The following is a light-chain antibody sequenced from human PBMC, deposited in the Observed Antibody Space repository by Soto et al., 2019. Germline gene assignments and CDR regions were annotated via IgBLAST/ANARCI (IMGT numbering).Light chain of an antibody. CDR1: QGISSW. CDR3: LLLTTFPLT. V-gene: IGKV1D-12*01. CDR2: AAS. Sequence: DIQMTQNKTSVSASVGDRVTITFRASQGISSWLAWYQLKPGKAPKLLIYAASTLKNGVPSRFSGSASGTEFTLTISCLQPEDFTTYYCLLLTTFPLTFCGGRLLEIK. J-gene: IGKJ5*01.